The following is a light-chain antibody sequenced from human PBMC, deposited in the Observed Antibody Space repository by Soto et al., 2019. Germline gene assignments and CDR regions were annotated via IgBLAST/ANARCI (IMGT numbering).Light chain of an antibody. CDR2: DSS. CDR1: YDISSS. CDR3: QQLSHYPYT. V-gene: IGKV1-9*01. J-gene: IGKJ2*01. Sequence: DIQLTQSPSFLSASVEDRVTISCRASYDISSSLAWYQQEPGKPPKLLIYDSSTLQTGVPSRSTGSGSGRKFTLTISGLQFGDFATYFCQQLSHYPYTFGQGTKVDIK.